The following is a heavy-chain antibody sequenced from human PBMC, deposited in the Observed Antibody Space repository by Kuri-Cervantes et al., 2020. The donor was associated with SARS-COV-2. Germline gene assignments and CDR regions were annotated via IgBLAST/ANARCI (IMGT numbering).Heavy chain of an antibody. CDR1: GFNFSRTD. CDR3: AKDRVGVEDF. J-gene: IGHJ4*02. Sequence: LSLTCAASGFNFSRTDMHWVRQAQGKGLEWVAVISHDGKNKKCIASRKGRFTNYRDNYKNTLYLHMKSLRSEDTAMYYCAKDRVGVEDFWGQGTLVTVSS. D-gene: IGHD2-21*01. CDR2: ISHDGKNK. V-gene: IGHV3-30*18.